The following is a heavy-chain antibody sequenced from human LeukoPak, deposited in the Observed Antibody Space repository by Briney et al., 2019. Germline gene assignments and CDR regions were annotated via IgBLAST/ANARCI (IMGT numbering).Heavy chain of an antibody. J-gene: IGHJ6*03. V-gene: IGHV1-18*01. CDR2: ISAYNGNT. D-gene: IGHD3-3*01. CDR1: GYTFTSYG. Sequence: ASVEVSCKASGYTFTSYGISWVRQAPGQGLAWMGWISAYNGNTNYAQKPQGRVTMTTDTSTSTAYMELRSLRSDDTAVYYCARTGWSGLWHYYYYMDVWGKGTTVTVSS. CDR3: ARTGWSGLWHYYYYMDV.